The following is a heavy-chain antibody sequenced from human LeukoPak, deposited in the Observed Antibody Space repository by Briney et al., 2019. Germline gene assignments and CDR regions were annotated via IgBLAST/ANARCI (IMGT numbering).Heavy chain of an antibody. J-gene: IGHJ4*02. CDR3: ARDLMYCDTMSCYDGDFDY. CDR2: IRYDGNNK. Sequence: PGGSLRLSCAASGFTFSSYGMHWVRQAPGKGLEWVAFIRYDGNNKYYADSVKGRFTISRDNSKNTLYLQMNSLRAEDTAVYYCARDLMYCDTMSCYDGDFDYWGQGTPVTVSS. CDR1: GFTFSSYG. V-gene: IGHV3-30*02. D-gene: IGHD2-2*01.